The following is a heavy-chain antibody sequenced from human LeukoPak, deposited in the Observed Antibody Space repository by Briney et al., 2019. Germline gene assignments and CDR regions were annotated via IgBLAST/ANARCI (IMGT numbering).Heavy chain of an antibody. CDR2: IYYSGST. CDR3: ARPENGDYFDY. CDR1: GGSISSSSYY. D-gene: IGHD4-17*01. J-gene: IGHJ4*02. Sequence: PSETLSLTCTVSGGSISSSSYYWGWIRQPPGKGLEWIGSIYYSGSTYYNPSLKSRVTISVDTSKNQFSLKLSSVTAADTAVYYCARPENGDYFDYWGQGTLVTVSS. V-gene: IGHV4-39*01.